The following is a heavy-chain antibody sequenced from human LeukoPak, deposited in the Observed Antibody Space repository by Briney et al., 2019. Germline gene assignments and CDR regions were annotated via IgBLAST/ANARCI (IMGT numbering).Heavy chain of an antibody. D-gene: IGHD6-19*01. CDR1: GFTFSSYS. CDR2: ISSSSSYI. Sequence: PGGSLRLSCAASGFTFSSYSMNWVRQAPGKGLEWVSSISSSSSYIYYADSVKGRFTISRDNAKNSLYLQMNSLRAEDTAVYYCARRAVAGTGSLDYWGQGTLVTVSS. V-gene: IGHV3-21*01. CDR3: ARRAVAGTGSLDY. J-gene: IGHJ4*02.